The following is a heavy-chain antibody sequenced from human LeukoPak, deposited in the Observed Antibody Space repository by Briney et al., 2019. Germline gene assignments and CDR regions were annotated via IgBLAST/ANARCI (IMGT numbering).Heavy chain of an antibody. D-gene: IGHD6-13*01. V-gene: IGHV3-23*01. Sequence: GGSLRLSCAASGFTFSSYAMNWVRQAPGKGLEWVSSISESGGTTDYADSVKGRFTISRDNSKNTLYLQMNSLRAEDTAVYYCARDNSAAALDYWGQGTLVTVSS. J-gene: IGHJ4*02. CDR2: ISESGGTT. CDR3: ARDNSAAALDY. CDR1: GFTFSSYA.